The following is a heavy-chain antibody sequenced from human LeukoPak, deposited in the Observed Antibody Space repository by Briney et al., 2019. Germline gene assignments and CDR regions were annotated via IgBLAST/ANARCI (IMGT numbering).Heavy chain of an antibody. D-gene: IGHD5-24*01. Sequence: ASVKVSCKASGYTFTCHFMHWVRQAPGQGLEWMGIINPRGGSTSYTQKFQGRVTLTRDTSTSTVYTELSSLRSEDTAIYYCARIRDGYNDAYDIWGQGTVVTVPS. CDR2: INPRGGST. CDR3: ARIRDGYNDAYDI. V-gene: IGHV1-46*01. CDR1: GYTFTCHF. J-gene: IGHJ3*02.